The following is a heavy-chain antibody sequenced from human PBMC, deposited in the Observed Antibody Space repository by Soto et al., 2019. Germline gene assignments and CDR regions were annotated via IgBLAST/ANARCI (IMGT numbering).Heavy chain of an antibody. CDR1: GGSITTGGYY. J-gene: IGHJ4*02. Sequence: SVTLSLTCTVSGGSITTGGYYWSWIRQLPGKGLEWIGHRYYSESTYYNPSLKSRVSISLDTSKNQFSLQLRSVTAADTAVYYCARVGGDDFGDSGGFDYWGQGTLVTVSS. CDR3: ARVGGDDFGDSGGFDY. D-gene: IGHD4-17*01. V-gene: IGHV4-31*03. CDR2: RYYSEST.